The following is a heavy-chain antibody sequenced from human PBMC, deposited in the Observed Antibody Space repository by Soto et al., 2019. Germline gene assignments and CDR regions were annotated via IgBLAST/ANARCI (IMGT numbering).Heavy chain of an antibody. CDR3: ARGVTFKIVTKNLFAP. V-gene: IGHV1-69*04. D-gene: IGHD4-17*01. CDR2: IIPILGIT. CDR1: GGTFSSYS. J-gene: IGHJ5*02. Sequence: VQSGAEVKKPGSSVKVSCKASGGTFSSYSINWVRQAHGQGLEWMGRIIPILGITNYAQKFPGRVTITADKSTITAYMELSSLRSEATAVYYCARGVTFKIVTKNLFAPWGEGRLVSASS.